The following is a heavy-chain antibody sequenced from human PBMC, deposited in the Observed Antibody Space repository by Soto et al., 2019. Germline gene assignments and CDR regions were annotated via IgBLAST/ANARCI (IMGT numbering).Heavy chain of an antibody. J-gene: IGHJ4*02. Sequence: QVQLVQSGAEVKKPGSSVKVSCKASGGTFSSYTISWVRQAPGQGLEWMGRIIPILGIANYAQKFQGRVTITADKSTSTAYMELSSLRSEDTAVYYCARGGRRRELLFDYWGQGTLVTVSS. CDR3: ARGGRRRELLFDY. D-gene: IGHD1-26*01. CDR2: IIPILGIA. CDR1: GGTFSSYT. V-gene: IGHV1-69*02.